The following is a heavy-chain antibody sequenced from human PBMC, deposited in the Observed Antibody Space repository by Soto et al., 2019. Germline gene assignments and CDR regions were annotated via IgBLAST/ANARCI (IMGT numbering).Heavy chain of an antibody. V-gene: IGHV1-69*13. CDR3: VSEPSSGYRSFDY. CDR2: IIPMFGTA. CDR1: GGTFSTYA. J-gene: IGHJ4*02. Sequence: SVKVSCKAPGGTFSTYAISWVRQAPGQGLEWMGGIIPMFGTANYAQRFQDRVTITADESTNTVYMELSSLRSEDTAVYYCVSEPSSGYRSFDYWGQGTLVTVSS. D-gene: IGHD3-22*01.